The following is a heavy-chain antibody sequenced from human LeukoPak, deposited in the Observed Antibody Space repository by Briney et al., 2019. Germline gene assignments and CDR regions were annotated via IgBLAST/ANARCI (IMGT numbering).Heavy chain of an antibody. CDR3: AKRSTSGYFYFDY. Sequence: GGSLRLSCAASGFTFSNYAMSWVRQAPGKGLEWVSSISGRSDSTYYADSVKGRFTISRDNSKNTLYLQMNSLRADDTAVYYCAKRSTSGYFYFDYWGQGTLVTVSS. CDR1: GFTFSNYA. D-gene: IGHD3-22*01. V-gene: IGHV3-23*01. J-gene: IGHJ4*02. CDR2: ISGRSDST.